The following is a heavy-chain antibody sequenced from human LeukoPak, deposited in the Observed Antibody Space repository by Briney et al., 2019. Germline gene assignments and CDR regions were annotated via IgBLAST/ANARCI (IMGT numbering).Heavy chain of an antibody. J-gene: IGHJ4*02. Sequence: GGSLRLSCAASGFTFSSYSMNWVRQAPGKGLEWVSSISSSSSYIYYADSVKGRFTISRDNAKNSLYLQMNSLRAEDTAVYYCARDRSGWYVGYFDYWGQGTLVTVSS. CDR3: ARDRSGWYVGYFDY. CDR2: ISSSSSYI. D-gene: IGHD6-19*01. V-gene: IGHV3-21*01. CDR1: GFTFSSYS.